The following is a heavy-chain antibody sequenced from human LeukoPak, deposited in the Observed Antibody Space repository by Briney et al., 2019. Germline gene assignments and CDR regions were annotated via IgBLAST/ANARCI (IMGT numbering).Heavy chain of an antibody. Sequence: GGSLRLSCAASGCPFSDYWMDWVRQAPGKGMEWVANINQYGSEQYYAASVKGRFTISRDNAKNSLYLQMNSLRAEDTAVYYCSRSLDYLGQGALVTVSS. CDR3: SRSLDY. V-gene: IGHV3-7*01. J-gene: IGHJ4*02. CDR1: GCPFSDYW. CDR2: INQYGSEQ.